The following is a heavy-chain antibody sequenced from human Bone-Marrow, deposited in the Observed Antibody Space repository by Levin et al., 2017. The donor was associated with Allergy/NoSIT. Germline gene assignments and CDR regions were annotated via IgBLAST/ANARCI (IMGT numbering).Heavy chain of an antibody. CDR2: FSGNSGRA. Sequence: GSLRLSCAASGFTFSSYGMSWVRQAPGKGLDWVSGFSGNSGRAIYADSVKGRFTISRDNSKNTLYLEMNNLRVEDTAVYYCAKDQDSGWLPYFDYWGQGALVTVSS. D-gene: IGHD3-10*01. CDR3: AKDQDSGWLPYFDY. V-gene: IGHV3-23*01. J-gene: IGHJ4*02. CDR1: GFTFSSYG.